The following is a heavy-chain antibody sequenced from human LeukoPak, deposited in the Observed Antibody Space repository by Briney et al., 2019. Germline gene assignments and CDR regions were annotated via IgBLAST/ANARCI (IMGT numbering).Heavy chain of an antibody. Sequence: PGGSLRLSCAASGFTFSSYSMNWVRQAPGKGLEWVTFIRYDGSNKDYADSVKGRFTISRDNSRNTLFLQMNSLRTEDTAVYYCASGTYFTSGRALDYWGQGTLVTVSS. V-gene: IGHV3-30*02. CDR3: ASGTYFTSGRALDY. D-gene: IGHD3-10*01. CDR2: IRYDGSNK. CDR1: GFTFSSYS. J-gene: IGHJ4*02.